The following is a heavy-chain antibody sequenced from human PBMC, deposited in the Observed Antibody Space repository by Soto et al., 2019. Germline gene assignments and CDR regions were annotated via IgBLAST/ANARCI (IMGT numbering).Heavy chain of an antibody. CDR1: GYTFTGYY. CDR2: INPNSGGT. Sequence: ASVKVSCKASGYTFTGYYMHWVRQAPGQGLEWMGWINPNSGGTNYAQKFQGWVTMTRDTSISTAYMELSRLRSDDTAVYYCARERQVVGGFRYYGMDVWGQGTTVTVSS. CDR3: ARERQVVGGFRYYGMDV. D-gene: IGHD1-26*01. J-gene: IGHJ6*02. V-gene: IGHV1-2*04.